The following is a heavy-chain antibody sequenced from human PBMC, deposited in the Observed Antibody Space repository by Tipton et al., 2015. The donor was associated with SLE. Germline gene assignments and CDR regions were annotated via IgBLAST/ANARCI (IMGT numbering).Heavy chain of an antibody. CDR1: GFTFSRFG. D-gene: IGHD2-15*01. Sequence: SGFTFSRFGMHWVRQAPGKGLEWVAVIWFDGSNKFYADSVKGRFTISRDNSKNTLSLQMDSLRAEDTATYYCVRVIAAPPYGLDVWGPGTTVTVSS. CDR3: VRVIAAPPYGLDV. CDR2: IWFDGSNK. J-gene: IGHJ6*02. V-gene: IGHV3-33*01.